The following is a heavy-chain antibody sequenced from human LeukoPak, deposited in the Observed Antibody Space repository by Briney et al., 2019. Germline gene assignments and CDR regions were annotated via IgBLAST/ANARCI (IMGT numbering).Heavy chain of an antibody. Sequence: SETLSLTCSVSGGSISGYYWSWIRQPPGKGLEWIGYIHYSGSTHYNPSLKSRVTISVDTSKNQFSLKLSSVTAADTAVYYCARDEKNYYYYMDVWGKGTTVTVSS. CDR3: ARDEKNYYYYMDV. CDR1: GGSISGYY. CDR2: IHYSGST. J-gene: IGHJ6*03. V-gene: IGHV4-59*12.